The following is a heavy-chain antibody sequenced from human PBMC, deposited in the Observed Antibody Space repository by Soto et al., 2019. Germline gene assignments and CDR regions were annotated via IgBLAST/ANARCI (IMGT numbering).Heavy chain of an antibody. D-gene: IGHD5-18*01. CDR3: EREGYSYGYVDY. V-gene: IGHV3-74*01. CDR2: INSDGSST. CDR1: GFTFSSYW. J-gene: IGHJ4*02. Sequence: PGGSLRLSCAASGFTFSSYWMHWVRQAPGKGLVWVSRINSDGSSTSYADSVKGRFTISRDNAKNTLYLQMNSLRAEDTAVYYCEREGYSYGYVDYWGQGTLDPVSS.